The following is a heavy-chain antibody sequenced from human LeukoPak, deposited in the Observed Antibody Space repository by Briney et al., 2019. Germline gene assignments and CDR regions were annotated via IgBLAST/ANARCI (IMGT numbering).Heavy chain of an antibody. CDR1: GFTFSSYE. CDR3: ARDLLRHRVVGPFD. D-gene: IGHD1-26*01. CDR2: ISSSGSTI. J-gene: IGHJ4*02. V-gene: IGHV3-48*03. Sequence: GGSLRLSCAASGFTFSSYEMNWVRQAPGKGLEWVSYISSSGSTIYYADSVKGRFSISRDNAGNSLYLQMNSLRVEDTATYYCARDLLRHRVVGPFDWGQGTLVTVSS.